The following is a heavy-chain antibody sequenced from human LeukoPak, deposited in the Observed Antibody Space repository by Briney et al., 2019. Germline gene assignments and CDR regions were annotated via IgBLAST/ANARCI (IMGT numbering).Heavy chain of an antibody. Sequence: GGSLRLSCAASGFTFSSYDMHWIRQPTGKGLEWVSAIGTVGDTYYPDSVKGRFTVSRENAKNSLYLQMNSLRAGDTAVYYCARGRLSGSGSYLWYFDLWGRGTLVTVSS. CDR2: IGTVGDT. D-gene: IGHD3-10*01. V-gene: IGHV3-13*01. J-gene: IGHJ2*01. CDR1: GFTFSSYD. CDR3: ARGRLSGSGSYLWYFDL.